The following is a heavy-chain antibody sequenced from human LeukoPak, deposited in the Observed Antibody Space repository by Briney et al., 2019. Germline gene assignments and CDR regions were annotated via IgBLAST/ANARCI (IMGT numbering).Heavy chain of an antibody. CDR2: IYYSGST. V-gene: IGHV4-59*01. CDR1: GGSISSYY. Sequence: SETLSLTCTVSGGSISSYYWGWIRQPPGKGLEWIGYIYYSGSTNYNPSLKSRVTISVDTSKNQFSLKLSSVTAADAAVYYCARGVSTSRTLFDWFDPWGQGTLLTVSS. CDR3: ARGVSTSRTLFDWFDP. J-gene: IGHJ5*02. D-gene: IGHD2-2*01.